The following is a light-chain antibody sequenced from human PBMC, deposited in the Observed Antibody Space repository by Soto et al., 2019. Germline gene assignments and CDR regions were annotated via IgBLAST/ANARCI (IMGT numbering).Light chain of an antibody. Sequence: EIVLTQSPGTLSLSPGERATLSCRASQSVSSSYLAWYQQTPGQAPRLLIYGASSRATGIPDMFSGSGSGTDFTLTISRLEPEDFAVYYCQQYGSSRTFGQGTKVEIK. V-gene: IGKV3-20*01. CDR1: QSVSSSY. J-gene: IGKJ1*01. CDR3: QQYGSSRT. CDR2: GAS.